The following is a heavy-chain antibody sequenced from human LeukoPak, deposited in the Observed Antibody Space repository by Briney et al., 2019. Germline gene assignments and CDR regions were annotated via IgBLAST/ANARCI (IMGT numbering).Heavy chain of an antibody. J-gene: IGHJ3*02. CDR3: ARSPAGDYLDAFDI. Sequence: SVKVSCKASGGTFSSYAISWVRQAPGQGLEWMGRIIPILGIANYAQKFQGRVTITADKSTSTAYMELSSLRSEDTAVYYCARSPAGDYLDAFDIWGQGTMVTVSS. CDR1: GGTFSSYA. CDR2: IIPILGIA. V-gene: IGHV1-69*04. D-gene: IGHD4-17*01.